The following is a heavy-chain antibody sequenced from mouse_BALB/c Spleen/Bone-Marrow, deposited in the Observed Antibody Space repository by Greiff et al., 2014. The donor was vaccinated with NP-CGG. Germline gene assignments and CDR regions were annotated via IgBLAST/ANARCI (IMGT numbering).Heavy chain of an antibody. J-gene: IGHJ1*01. D-gene: IGHD1-1*01. V-gene: IGHV14-3*02. CDR1: GFNIKDTF. Sequence: QLKQSGAELVKPGASVKLSCTASGFNIKDTFMHWVKQRPEQGLEWIGRIDPANGDTKYDPKFQGKATITADTSSNTAYLQLSSLTSEDTAVYYCTKPSFYYGSSYWYFDVWGAGTTVTVSS. CDR3: TKPSFYYGSSYWYFDV. CDR2: IDPANGDT.